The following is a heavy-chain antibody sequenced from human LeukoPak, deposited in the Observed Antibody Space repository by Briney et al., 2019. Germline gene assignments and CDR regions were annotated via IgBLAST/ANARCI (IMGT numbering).Heavy chain of an antibody. CDR1: GFTFSSYA. V-gene: IGHV3-23*01. Sequence: GGSLRLSCAASGFTFSSYAMSWVRQAPGKGLEWVSAISGSGGSTYYADSVKGRFTISRDNSKNTLYLQMNSLRAKDTAVYYCAVYYYDSSGYSPPPECFQHWGQGTLVTVSS. CDR2: ISGSGGST. CDR3: AVYYYDSSGYSPPPECFQH. J-gene: IGHJ1*01. D-gene: IGHD3-22*01.